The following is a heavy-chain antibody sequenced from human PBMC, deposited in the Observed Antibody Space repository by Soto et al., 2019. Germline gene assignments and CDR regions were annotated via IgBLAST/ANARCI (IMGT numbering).Heavy chain of an antibody. Sequence: SVKVSRKASGYTFTSYARHWVRQAPGQRLEWMGWINAGNGNTKYSQKFQGRVTITRDTSASTAYMELSSLRSEDTAVYYCARDMAAADVYYYGMDVWGQGTTVTVSS. CDR2: INAGNGNT. CDR3: ARDMAAADVYYYGMDV. CDR1: GYTFTSYA. D-gene: IGHD6-13*01. V-gene: IGHV1-3*01. J-gene: IGHJ6*02.